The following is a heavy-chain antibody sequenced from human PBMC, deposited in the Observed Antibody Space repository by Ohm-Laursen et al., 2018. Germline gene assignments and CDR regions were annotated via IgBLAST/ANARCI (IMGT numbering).Heavy chain of an antibody. CDR3: ARGPLVRGDNCFDP. CDR2: IFGSGST. Sequence: SETLSLTCTVSGGSISSYYWSWIRQPAGKGLEWTGRIFGSGSTNYNPSLKSRVTMSVDPSKNQFSLKLSFMTAADTAVYYCARGPLVRGDNCFDPWGRGTLVTVSS. D-gene: IGHD3-10*01. V-gene: IGHV4-4*07. CDR1: GGSISSYY. J-gene: IGHJ5*02.